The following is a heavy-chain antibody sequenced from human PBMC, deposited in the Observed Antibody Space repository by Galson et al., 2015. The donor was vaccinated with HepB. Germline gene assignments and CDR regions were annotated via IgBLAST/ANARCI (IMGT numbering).Heavy chain of an antibody. CDR3: ARTVIFWSRGQYSYYYLDV. V-gene: IGHV2-26*01. CDR1: GFSLSNARMG. CDR2: IFSNDEK. Sequence: PALVKPTQTLTLTCTVSGFSLSNARMGVSWIRQPPGKALEWLAHIFSNDEKAYSTSLQSRLTISRDTSKSQVVLTVTNRDPVDTATYFCARTVIFWSRGQYSYYYLDVWGKGITVTVSS. J-gene: IGHJ6*03. D-gene: IGHD3-3*01.